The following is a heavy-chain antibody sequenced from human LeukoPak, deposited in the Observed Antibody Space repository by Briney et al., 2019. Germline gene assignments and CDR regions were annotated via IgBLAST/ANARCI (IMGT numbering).Heavy chain of an antibody. CDR2: IDISGGST. Sequence: GGSLRLSCATSGFSFSSHAMCWVRQAPGKGLEWVSSIDISGGSTYYADSVKGRFTISRDNSKNALYLQMNGLRAEDTAVYYCAKHSGNYNFDYWGQGTLVTVSS. CDR3: AKHSGNYNFDY. D-gene: IGHD1-26*01. J-gene: IGHJ4*02. CDR1: GFSFSSHA. V-gene: IGHV3-23*01.